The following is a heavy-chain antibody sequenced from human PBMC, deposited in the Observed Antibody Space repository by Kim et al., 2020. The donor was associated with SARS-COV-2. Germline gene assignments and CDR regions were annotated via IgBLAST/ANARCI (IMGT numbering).Heavy chain of an antibody. J-gene: IGHJ6*02. CDR3: AKRSGYWSGGSCFRRIDV. Sequence: GGSLRLSCAASGFTFSSYGMHWVRQAPGKGLEWVAAISYDGSNKYSADSVKGRFTISRDNSKNTLYLQMNSLRAEDTAVYYCAKRSGYWSGGSCFRRIDVWGQGAPVTVSS. D-gene: IGHD2-15*01. CDR2: ISYDGSNK. CDR1: GFTFSSYG. V-gene: IGHV3-30*18.